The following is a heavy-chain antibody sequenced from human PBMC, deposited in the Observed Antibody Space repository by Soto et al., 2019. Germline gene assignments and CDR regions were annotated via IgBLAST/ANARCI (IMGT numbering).Heavy chain of an antibody. CDR1: GGSFIGYY. V-gene: IGHV4-34*01. CDR2: INHSGST. Sequence: LSLTCAVYGGSFIGYYWSWIRQPPGKGLEWIGEINHSGSTNYNPSLKSRVIISVDTSKNQFSLKVSSVTAADTAVYYCARTRGYCINGVCYRYWGQGTQVTVSS. CDR3: ARTRGYCINGVCYRY. D-gene: IGHD2-8*01. J-gene: IGHJ4*02.